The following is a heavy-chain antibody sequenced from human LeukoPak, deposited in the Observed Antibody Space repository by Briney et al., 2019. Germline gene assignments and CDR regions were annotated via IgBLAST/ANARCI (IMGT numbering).Heavy chain of an antibody. CDR2: ISAYNGDT. CDR3: ARGAYCGGDCSSSDSFDI. J-gene: IGHJ3*02. Sequence: ASVTVSCKASGYTFTSYGVSWVRQAPGQGLGWMGWISAYNGDTNYAQNLQGRVTMTTDISTTTAYLELRSLRSDDTAVYYCARGAYCGGDCSSSDSFDIWGRGTMVTVSS. D-gene: IGHD2-21*01. V-gene: IGHV1-18*01. CDR1: GYTFTSYG.